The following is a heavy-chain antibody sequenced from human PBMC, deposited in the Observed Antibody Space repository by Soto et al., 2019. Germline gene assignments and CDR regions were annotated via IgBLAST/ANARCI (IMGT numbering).Heavy chain of an antibody. V-gene: IGHV1-69*14. CDR1: GDTSTPYA. CDR2: IIPIAGTP. D-gene: IGHD2-15*01. Sequence: QVQLVQSGAEVKTPGSSVTVSCKASGDTSTPYAISWVRQAPGQGLEWVGGIIPIAGTPTYAQKFQGRVTISEDRSTGTTSMELTRLTSEDTAVYYCARGYCVSSSCHSLDSWGQGTPVTVSS. CDR3: ARGYCVSSSCHSLDS. J-gene: IGHJ4*02.